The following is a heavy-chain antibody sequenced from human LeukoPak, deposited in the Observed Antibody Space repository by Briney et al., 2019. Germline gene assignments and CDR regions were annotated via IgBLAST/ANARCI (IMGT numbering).Heavy chain of an antibody. CDR3: ARYSYGPGDY. V-gene: IGHV1-2*02. CDR1: GYTFTSYG. J-gene: IGHJ4*02. D-gene: IGHD5-18*01. CDR2: INPNSGGT. Sequence: ASVKVSCKASGYTFTSYGISWVRQAPGQGLEWMGWINPNSGGTNYAQKFQGRVTMTRDTSISTAYMELSRLRSDDTAVYYCARYSYGPGDYWGQGTLVTVSS.